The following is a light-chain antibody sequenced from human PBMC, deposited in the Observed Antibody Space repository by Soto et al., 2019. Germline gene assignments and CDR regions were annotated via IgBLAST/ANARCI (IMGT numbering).Light chain of an antibody. CDR1: QSVSSN. CDR2: GAS. J-gene: IGKJ3*01. CDR3: QQYKNWLRT. V-gene: IGKV3-15*01. Sequence: EIVMTQSPATLSVSPGERATLSCRASQSVSSNLAWYQQKPGQAPRLLIYGASTRATGIPTRFSGSGSGTEFTLTISSLQSEDFAVYYCQQYKNWLRTFGPGTKVEIK.